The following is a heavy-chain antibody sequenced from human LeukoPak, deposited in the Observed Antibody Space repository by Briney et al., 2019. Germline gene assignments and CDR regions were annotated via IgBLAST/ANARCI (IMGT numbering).Heavy chain of an antibody. Sequence: SETLSLTCAVYGGSFSGYYWSWIRQPPGKGLEWIGEINHSGSTNYNPSLKCRVTISVDTSKNQFSLKLSSVTAADTAVYYCARTPTYYDFWSGYYTDYYYGMDVWGQGTTVTVSS. CDR2: INHSGST. CDR3: ARTPTYYDFWSGYYTDYYYGMDV. J-gene: IGHJ6*02. D-gene: IGHD3-3*01. V-gene: IGHV4-34*01. CDR1: GGSFSGYY.